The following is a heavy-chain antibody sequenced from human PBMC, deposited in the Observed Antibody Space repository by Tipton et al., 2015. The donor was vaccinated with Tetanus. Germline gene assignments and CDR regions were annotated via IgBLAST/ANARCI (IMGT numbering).Heavy chain of an antibody. CDR2: ISHTGTIT. Sequence: SLRLSCAASGFTFSAYYMSWIRLAPGKGLEWISYISHTGTITYYSASVMDRFTVSRDNTKNSLYLEINSLRAEDTAVYYCARSESRIAPRIPWGMDIWGQGTTVTVSS. CDR1: GFTFSAYY. V-gene: IGHV3-11*01. J-gene: IGHJ6*02. CDR3: ARSESRIAPRIPWGMDI. D-gene: IGHD6-6*01.